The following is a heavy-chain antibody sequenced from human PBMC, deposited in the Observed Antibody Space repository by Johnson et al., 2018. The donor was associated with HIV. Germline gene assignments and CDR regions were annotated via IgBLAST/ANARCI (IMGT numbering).Heavy chain of an antibody. V-gene: IGHV3-30*02. D-gene: IGHD3-22*01. CDR3: ASDYYYDSRARLGAFDI. CDR2: IRYDGSNN. CDR1: GFTFSSYG. Sequence: QVQLVESGGGVVQPGGSLRLSCAASGFTFSSYGMHWVRQAPGKGLEWVAFIRYDGSNNYYADSVKGRFTISRDNAKNSLYLQMNSLRAEDTAVYYCASDYYYDSRARLGAFDIWGQGTMVTVSS. J-gene: IGHJ3*02.